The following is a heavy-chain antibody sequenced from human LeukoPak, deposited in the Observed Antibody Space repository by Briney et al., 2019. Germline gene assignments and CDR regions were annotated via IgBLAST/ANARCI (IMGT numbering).Heavy chain of an antibody. V-gene: IGHV3-30*02. J-gene: IGHJ4*02. D-gene: IGHD3-22*01. CDR3: AKADYYDSSGYGDY. CDR2: IRYDGSNE. CDR1: GFTFSSYG. Sequence: PGGSLKLSCAASGFTFSSYGMHWVRQAPGKGLEWVAFIRYDGSNEYYADSVKGRFTISRDNSKNTLYLQMNSLRAEDTAVYYCAKADYYDSSGYGDYWGQGTLVTVSS.